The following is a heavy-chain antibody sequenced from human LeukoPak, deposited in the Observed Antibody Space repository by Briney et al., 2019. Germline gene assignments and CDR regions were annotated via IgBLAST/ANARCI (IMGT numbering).Heavy chain of an antibody. Sequence: KASETLSLTCTGSGGSIRGYFWSWIRQPAGKGLEWIGRIHDNGDSNQNPSLKSRITMALDTSTNQVSLKLTSVTAADTAVYYCARAPSGCGGTCPSDHWGPGTLVTVSS. CDR3: ARAPSGCGGTCPSDH. CDR1: GGSIRGYF. V-gene: IGHV4-4*07. D-gene: IGHD2-15*01. J-gene: IGHJ5*02. CDR2: IHDNGDS.